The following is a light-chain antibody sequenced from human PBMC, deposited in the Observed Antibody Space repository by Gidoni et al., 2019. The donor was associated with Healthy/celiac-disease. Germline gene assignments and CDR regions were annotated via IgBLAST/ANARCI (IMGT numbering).Light chain of an antibody. CDR1: QSISSW. V-gene: IGKV1-5*03. CDR3: QQYNSYSYT. J-gene: IGKJ2*01. CDR2: KAS. Sequence: DIQMTQSPSTLSASVGDRVTITCRASQSISSWLAWYQQKQGKAPKLLIYKASSLESGVPSRFSGSGSGTEFTLTISSLQPYDFATYYCQQYNSYSYTFGQGTKLEIK.